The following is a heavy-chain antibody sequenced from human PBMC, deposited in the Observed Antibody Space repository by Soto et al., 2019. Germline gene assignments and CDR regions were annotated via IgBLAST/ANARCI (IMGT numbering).Heavy chain of an antibody. CDR1: GFTVSSYG. Sequence: GGSLRLSCAASGFTVSSYGMHWVRQAPGKGLEWVAVIWYDGSNKYYADSVKGRFTISRDNSKNTLYLQMNSLRAEDTAVYYCARDEGVATPRDYYYYGMDVWGQGTTVTVSS. CDR3: ARDEGVATPRDYYYYGMDV. J-gene: IGHJ6*02. V-gene: IGHV3-33*01. CDR2: IWYDGSNK. D-gene: IGHD5-12*01.